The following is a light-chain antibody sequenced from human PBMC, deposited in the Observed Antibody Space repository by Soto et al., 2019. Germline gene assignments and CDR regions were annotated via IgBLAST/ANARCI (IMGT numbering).Light chain of an antibody. CDR1: QSVSSY. CDR3: QQRSNWPPYT. J-gene: IGKJ2*01. V-gene: IGKV3-11*01. Sequence: EIVLTQSPATLSLSPGERATLSCRASQSVSSYLAWYQQKPGQAPRLLIYDASNRATGIPARFSGSGSGTDFTLTISSLEPEEFAVYYCQQRSNWPPYTFGKGTKLEIK. CDR2: DAS.